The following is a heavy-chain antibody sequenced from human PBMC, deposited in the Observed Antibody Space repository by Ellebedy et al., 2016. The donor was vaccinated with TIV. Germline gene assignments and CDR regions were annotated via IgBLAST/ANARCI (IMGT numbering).Heavy chain of an antibody. CDR1: GGSFSGYY. CDR3: ARVGIVVVPAAIRYYYYGMDV. D-gene: IGHD2-2*02. CDR2: INHSGST. Sequence: SETLSLTXAVYGGSFSGYYWSWIRQPPGKGLEWIGEINHSGSTNYNPSLKSRVTISVDTSKNQFSLKLSSVTAADTAVYYCARVGIVVVPAAIRYYYYGMDVWGQGTTVTVSS. V-gene: IGHV4-34*01. J-gene: IGHJ6*02.